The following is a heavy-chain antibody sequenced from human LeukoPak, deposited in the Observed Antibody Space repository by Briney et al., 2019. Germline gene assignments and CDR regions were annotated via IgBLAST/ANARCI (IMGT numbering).Heavy chain of an antibody. CDR1: GFTVSSNY. J-gene: IGHJ3*02. Sequence: GGSLRLSCAASGFTVSSNYMSWVRQAPGKGLEWVSVIYSGGGTYYADFVKGRFTISRDNSKNTLYLQMNSLRAEDTAVYYCARGEFTTGNAFDIWGQGTMVTVSS. CDR2: IYSGGGT. D-gene: IGHD3-22*01. V-gene: IGHV3-53*01. CDR3: ARGEFTTGNAFDI.